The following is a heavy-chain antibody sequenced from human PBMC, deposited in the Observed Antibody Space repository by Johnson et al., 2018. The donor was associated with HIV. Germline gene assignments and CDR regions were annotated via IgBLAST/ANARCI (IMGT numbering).Heavy chain of an antibody. Sequence: QVQLVESWGGVVQPGRSLRLSCAASGFTFSSYAMHWVRQAPAKGLEWVAVISYDGRDKYYAASVKGRFTISRDNSKNTLYLQMNSLRAEDTAVYYCAKDKDAFDIWGQGTMVTVSS. J-gene: IGHJ3*02. CDR1: GFTFSSYA. CDR3: AKDKDAFDI. V-gene: IGHV3-30*04. CDR2: ISYDGRDK.